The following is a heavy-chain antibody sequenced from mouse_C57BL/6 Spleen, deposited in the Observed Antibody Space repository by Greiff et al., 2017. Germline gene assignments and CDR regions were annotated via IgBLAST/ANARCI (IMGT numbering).Heavy chain of an antibody. Sequence: QVQLQQPGAELVRPGSSVKLSCKASGYTFTSYWMHWVKQRPIQGLEWIGNIDPSDSETHYNQKFKDKATLTVDKSSSTAYMQLSSLTSEDFAVYYCARCYYYGSSPCYAMDYWGQGTSVTVSS. CDR2: IDPSDSET. J-gene: IGHJ4*01. CDR1: GYTFTSYW. CDR3: ARCYYYGSSPCYAMDY. V-gene: IGHV1-52*01. D-gene: IGHD1-1*01.